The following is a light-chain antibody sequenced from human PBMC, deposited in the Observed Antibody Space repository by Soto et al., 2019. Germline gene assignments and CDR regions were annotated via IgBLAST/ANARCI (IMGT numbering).Light chain of an antibody. CDR3: SSYTTVNTLVS. CDR1: SSDIGNYNY. V-gene: IGLV2-14*01. Sequence: QAVVTQPASVSGSPGQSITISCTGTSSDIGNYNYVSWYQQHPGKAPKLIIYEVNNRPSGVSNRFSGSKSDNTASLTISGLQAEDEADYYCSSYTTVNTLVSFGTGTKLTVL. J-gene: IGLJ1*01. CDR2: EVN.